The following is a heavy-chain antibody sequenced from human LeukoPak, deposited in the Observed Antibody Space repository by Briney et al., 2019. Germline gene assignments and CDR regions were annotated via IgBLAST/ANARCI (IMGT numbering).Heavy chain of an antibody. CDR1: GGSFSGYY. J-gene: IGHJ4*02. CDR2: INHSGST. CDR3: ARSGYYDSSGYFDY. Sequence: SSETLSLACAVYGGSFSGYYWSWIRQPPGKGLEWIGEINHSGSTNYNPSLKSRVTISVDTSKNQFFLKLSSVTAADTAVYYCARSGYYDSSGYFDYWGQGTLVTVSS. D-gene: IGHD3-22*01. V-gene: IGHV4-34*01.